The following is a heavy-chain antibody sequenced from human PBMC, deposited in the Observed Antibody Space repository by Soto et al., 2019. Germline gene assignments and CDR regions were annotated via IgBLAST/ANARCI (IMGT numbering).Heavy chain of an antibody. V-gene: IGHV3-21*01. J-gene: IGHJ6*02. CDR1: GFTFSSYS. Sequence: PWGSLRLSCAASGFTFSSYSINWFRQAPGKGLEWVSSISSSSSYIYYADSVKGRFTISRDNAKNSLYLQMNSLRAEDTAVYYCARDQSYYGMDVWGQGTTVTVSS. CDR3: ARDQSYYGMDV. CDR2: ISSSSSYI.